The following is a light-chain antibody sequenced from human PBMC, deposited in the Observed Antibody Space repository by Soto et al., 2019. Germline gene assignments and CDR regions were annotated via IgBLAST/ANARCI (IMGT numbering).Light chain of an antibody. J-gene: IGLJ3*02. CDR3: QSYDNRLRGSWV. V-gene: IGLV1-40*01. Sequence: QLVLTQPPSVSGAPGQRVTISCTGSSSNIGAGFDVHWYHQIAGTAPKLLIYGNSNRPSGVPDRFSGSKSGTSASLAINGLQAEEEAHYYCQSYDNRLRGSWVFGGGTKLTVL. CDR1: SSNIGAGFD. CDR2: GNS.